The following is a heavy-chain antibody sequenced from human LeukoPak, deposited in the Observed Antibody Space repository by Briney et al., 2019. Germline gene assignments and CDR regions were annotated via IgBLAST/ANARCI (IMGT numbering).Heavy chain of an antibody. V-gene: IGHV4-59*01. Sequence: PSETLSLTCTVSGGSISSYYWSWIRQPPGKGLEWIGYIYYSGSTNYNPSLKSRVTISVDTSKNQFSLKLGSVTAADTAVYYCARVGYSSEIDYWGQGTLVTVSS. D-gene: IGHD6-19*01. CDR2: IYYSGST. J-gene: IGHJ4*02. CDR3: ARVGYSSEIDY. CDR1: GGSISSYY.